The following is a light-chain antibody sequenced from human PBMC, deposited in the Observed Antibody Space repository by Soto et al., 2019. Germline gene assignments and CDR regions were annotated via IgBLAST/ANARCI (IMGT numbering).Light chain of an antibody. Sequence: EIVLTQSPGTLSLSPGERATLSCTASQSVSSSYLAWYQQKPGQAPRLLIYGASSRATGIPDRFSGSGSGTDFTLPISRLEPEDSAVYYCQQYGGSPWTFGQGTKVEIK. J-gene: IGKJ1*01. V-gene: IGKV3-20*01. CDR2: GAS. CDR1: QSVSSSY. CDR3: QQYGGSPWT.